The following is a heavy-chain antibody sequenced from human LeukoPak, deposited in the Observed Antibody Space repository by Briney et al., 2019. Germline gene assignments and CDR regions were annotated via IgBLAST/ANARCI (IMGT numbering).Heavy chain of an antibody. V-gene: IGHV4-59*08. J-gene: IGHJ3*02. CDR1: GGSISSYY. CDR3: ARMGTGYSSGWYTGAHVFDI. Sequence: PSQTLSLTCTVSGGSISSYYWSWIRQPPGKGLEWIGYIYYSGSTNYNPSLKSRVTISVDTSKNQFSLKLSSVTAADTAVYYCARMGTGYSSGWYTGAHVFDIWGQGTMVTVSS. CDR2: IYYSGST. D-gene: IGHD6-19*01.